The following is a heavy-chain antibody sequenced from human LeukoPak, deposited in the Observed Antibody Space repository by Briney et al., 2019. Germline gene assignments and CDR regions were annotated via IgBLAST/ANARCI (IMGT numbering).Heavy chain of an antibody. V-gene: IGHV3-9*01. CDR1: GFTFDDYA. D-gene: IGHD3-22*01. J-gene: IGHJ4*02. CDR3: AKDSYYDSSGCIDY. Sequence: PGGSLRLSCAASGFTFDDYAMHWVRQAPGKGLEWVSGISWNSGSIGYADSVKGRFTISRDNAKNSLYLQMNSLRAEDTALYYCAKDSYYDSSGCIDYWGQGTLVTVSS. CDR2: ISWNSGSI.